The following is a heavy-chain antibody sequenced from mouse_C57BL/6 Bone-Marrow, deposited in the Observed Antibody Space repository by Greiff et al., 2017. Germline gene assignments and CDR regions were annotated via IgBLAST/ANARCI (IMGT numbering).Heavy chain of an antibody. J-gene: IGHJ3*01. CDR1: GYTFTSYG. CDR3: ARGSYPWFAY. V-gene: IGHV1-81*01. D-gene: IGHD1-1*01. Sequence: QVQLQQSGAELARPGASVKLSCKASGYTFTSYGISWVKQRTGQGLEWIGEIYPRSGNTYYNEKFKGKATLTADKYSSTAYMQLSSLTSEDSAVYYCARGSYPWFAYWGQGTLVTVSA. CDR2: IYPRSGNT.